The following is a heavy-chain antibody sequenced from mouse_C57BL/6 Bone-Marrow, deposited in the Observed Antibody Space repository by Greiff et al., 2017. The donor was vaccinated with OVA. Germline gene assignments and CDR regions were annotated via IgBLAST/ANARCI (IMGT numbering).Heavy chain of an antibody. CDR3: ARRPSKGWYVDV. Sequence: VQLQQPGAELVKPGASVKLSCKASGYTFTSYWMHWVKQRPGQGLEWIGMIHPNSGSTNYNEKFKSKATLTVDKSSSTAYMQLSSLTSEDSAVYYCARRPSKGWYVDVWGTGTTVTVSS. V-gene: IGHV1-64*01. J-gene: IGHJ1*03. CDR2: IHPNSGST. D-gene: IGHD1-3*01. CDR1: GYTFTSYW.